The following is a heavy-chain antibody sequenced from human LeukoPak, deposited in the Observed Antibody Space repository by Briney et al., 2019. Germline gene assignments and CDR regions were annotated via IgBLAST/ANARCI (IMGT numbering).Heavy chain of an antibody. J-gene: IGHJ5*02. D-gene: IGHD6-13*01. CDR2: ISSSGSTI. CDR3: AREGKASSSP. V-gene: IGHV3-48*03. Sequence: GGSLRLSCAASGFTFSSYEMHWVRQAPGKGLEWVSYISSSGSTIYYADSVKGRFTISRDNAKNSLYLQMNSLRAEDTAVYYCAREGKASSSPWGQGTLVTVSS. CDR1: GFTFSSYE.